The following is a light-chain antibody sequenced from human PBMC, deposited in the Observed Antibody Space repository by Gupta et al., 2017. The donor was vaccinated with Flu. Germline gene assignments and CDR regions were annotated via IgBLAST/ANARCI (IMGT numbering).Light chain of an antibody. CDR1: QSILYTSNNKNY. Sequence: DNVMTQSPDSLAVSLGERATINCKSSQSILYTSNNKNYLTWYQQKPGQPPKLLMYWASTREFGVPDRFSGSGSGTDFTLTISSLQAEDVAVYYCQQYYSPPWTFGQGTKVEIK. CDR2: WAS. V-gene: IGKV4-1*01. J-gene: IGKJ1*01. CDR3: QQYYSPPWT.